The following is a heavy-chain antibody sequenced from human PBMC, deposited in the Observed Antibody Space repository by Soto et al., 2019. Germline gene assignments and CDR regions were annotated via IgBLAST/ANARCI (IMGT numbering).Heavy chain of an antibody. CDR1: GGSFSGYY. V-gene: IGHV4-34*01. CDR2: INHSGST. CDR3: ARESRVRGFDP. Sequence: SETLSLTCAFYGGSFSGYYWSWIRQPPGKGLEWIGEINHSGSTNYNPSLKSRVTISVDTSKNQFSLKLSSVTAADTAVYYCARESRVRGFDPWGQGTLVTVSS. J-gene: IGHJ5*02. D-gene: IGHD3-10*01.